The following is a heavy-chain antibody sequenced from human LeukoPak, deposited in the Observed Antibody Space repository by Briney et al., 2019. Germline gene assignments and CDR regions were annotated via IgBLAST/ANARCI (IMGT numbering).Heavy chain of an antibody. CDR3: HYSTSTDFDY. CDR1: GYTFTSYG. Sequence: ASVKVSCKASGYTFTSYGISWVRQAPGQGLEWIGWISVHNGNTNYAQKFQDRVTMTTDTSTSTAFMELTSLRSDDTAVYYCHYSTSTDFDYWGQGTLVTVSS. J-gene: IGHJ4*02. CDR2: ISVHNGNT. V-gene: IGHV1-18*01. D-gene: IGHD2-2*01.